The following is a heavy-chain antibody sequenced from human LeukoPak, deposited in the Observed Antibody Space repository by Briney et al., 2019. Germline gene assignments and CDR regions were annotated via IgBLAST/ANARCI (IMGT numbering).Heavy chain of an antibody. CDR2: MNPNSGGT. D-gene: IGHD6-13*01. J-gene: IGHJ5*02. Sequence: ASVKVSCKASGYTFTSYDINWVRQATGQGLEWMGWMNPNSGGTNYAQKFQGRVTMTRDTSISTAYMELSRLRSDDTAVYYCARDSSSWYPDNWFDPWGQGTLVTVSS. V-gene: IGHV1-2*02. CDR1: GYTFTSYD. CDR3: ARDSSSWYPDNWFDP.